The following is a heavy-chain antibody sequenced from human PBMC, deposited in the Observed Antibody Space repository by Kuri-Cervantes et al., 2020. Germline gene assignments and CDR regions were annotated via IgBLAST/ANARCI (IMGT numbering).Heavy chain of an antibody. CDR2: ISGSGGST. Sequence: GGSLRLSCAASGFTFSSYAMSWVRQAPGKGLEWVSAISGSGGSTYYADSVKGRFTISRDNSKNTLYLQMNSLRAEDTAVYYCAREMATVTKAFSGAFDIWGQGTMVTVSS. V-gene: IGHV3-23*01. CDR1: GFTFSSYA. CDR3: AREMATVTKAFSGAFDI. D-gene: IGHD4-17*01. J-gene: IGHJ3*02.